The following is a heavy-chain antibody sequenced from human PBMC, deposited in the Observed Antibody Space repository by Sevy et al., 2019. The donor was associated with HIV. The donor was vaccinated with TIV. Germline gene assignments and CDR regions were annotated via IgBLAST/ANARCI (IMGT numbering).Heavy chain of an antibody. CDR2: IIPMFDTA. D-gene: IGHD3-22*01. Sequence: ASVKVSCKASGGTFSNYAISWVRQAPGQGLEWMGGIIPMFDTANYAQKFQGKVTLTADGSTTTAYMELSSLRSDDTAVYYCAGSYFDSSGYSPLYYYGMDVWGQGTTVTVSS. J-gene: IGHJ6*02. CDR3: AGSYFDSSGYSPLYYYGMDV. V-gene: IGHV1-69*13. CDR1: GGTFSNYA.